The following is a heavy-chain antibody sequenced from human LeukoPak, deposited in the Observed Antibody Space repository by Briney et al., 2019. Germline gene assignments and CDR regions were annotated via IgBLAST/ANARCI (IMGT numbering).Heavy chain of an antibody. CDR2: MSYDGANK. CDR3: ARGPRNSSGWDYYHYAMDV. J-gene: IGHJ6*02. V-gene: IGHV3-30-3*01. D-gene: IGHD3-22*01. CDR1: GFKFNTYA. Sequence: PGGSLRLSCAASGFKFNTYAMHWVRQAPGKGLEWAAVMSYDGANKFHADSVKGRFTISRHNSRNILFLQMNSLRPEDTAVYYCARGPRNSSGWDYYHYAMDVWGQGTTVTVSS.